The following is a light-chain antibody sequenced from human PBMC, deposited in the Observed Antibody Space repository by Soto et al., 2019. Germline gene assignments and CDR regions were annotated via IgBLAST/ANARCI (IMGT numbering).Light chain of an antibody. V-gene: IGLV7-46*01. Sequence: QTVVTQAPSMTVSPGGTVTLTCGSSTGTVTSGHYPYWFQQKPGQAPRTLIYDTNNRHSLTPARFSGFLVGAKAALTLSGAQPEDEAEYYCLLSYGDSRVFGGGTKLTVL. CDR2: DTN. CDR1: TGTVTSGHY. CDR3: LLSYGDSRV. J-gene: IGLJ3*02.